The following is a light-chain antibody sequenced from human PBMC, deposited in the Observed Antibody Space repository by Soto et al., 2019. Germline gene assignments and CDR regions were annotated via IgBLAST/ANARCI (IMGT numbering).Light chain of an antibody. Sequence: QSALTQPPSASGSPGQSVAISCTGTSSDVGGYNYVSWYQLHPGKAPKLMIYEVNMRPSAVPDRFSGPKSGNTASLTVSGLRAADEADYYCSSYAGSNNYVFGTGTKLTV. J-gene: IGLJ1*01. V-gene: IGLV2-8*01. CDR3: SSYAGSNNYV. CDR2: EVN. CDR1: SSDVGGYNY.